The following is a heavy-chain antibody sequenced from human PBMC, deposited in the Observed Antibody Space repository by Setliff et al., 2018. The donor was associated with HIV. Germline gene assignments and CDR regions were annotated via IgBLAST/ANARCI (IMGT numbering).Heavy chain of an antibody. CDR1: GYSFTNYW. D-gene: IGHD3-3*01. Sequence: GESPKISCKASGYSFTNYWVGWVRQMPANGLEWMGLIWPDDSDTIYSPAFQGQVTMPADKSISTAYLQWSSLKAPDTAMYYCARLSKYYDFWTPDSWGQGTLVTVSS. J-gene: IGHJ4*02. CDR2: IWPDDSDT. V-gene: IGHV5-51*01. CDR3: ARLSKYYDFWTPDS.